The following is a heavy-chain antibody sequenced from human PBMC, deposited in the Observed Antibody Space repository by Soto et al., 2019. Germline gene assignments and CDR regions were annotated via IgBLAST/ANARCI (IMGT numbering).Heavy chain of an antibody. CDR1: GFTSRFPFSGYG. CDR3: AKDHGDGLNFQRAYLDS. Sequence: HPGGSLRLSCAASGFTSRFPFSGYGMHWVRQAPGKGLQWVAVISYDGGDTNYADSVKGRFTISRDNSKNKVYLQINTLRSEDTAVYYCAKDHGDGLNFQRAYLDSWGQGTLVTVSS. D-gene: IGHD3-16*01. CDR2: ISYDGGDT. V-gene: IGHV3-30*18. J-gene: IGHJ4*02.